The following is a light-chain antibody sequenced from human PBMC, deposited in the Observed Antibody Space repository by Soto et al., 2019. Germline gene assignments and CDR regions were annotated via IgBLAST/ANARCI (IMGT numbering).Light chain of an antibody. CDR2: SNN. V-gene: IGLV1-44*01. Sequence: QSVLTQPPSASGTPGQRVTISCSGSNSNIGTNSMNWYQQLPGTAPKLLIHSNNQRPSGVPDRFSGSKSGTSASLAISGLQSEDEADYYCSSYAGSNNYVFGTGTKLTVL. CDR3: SSYAGSNNYV. CDR1: NSNIGTNS. J-gene: IGLJ1*01.